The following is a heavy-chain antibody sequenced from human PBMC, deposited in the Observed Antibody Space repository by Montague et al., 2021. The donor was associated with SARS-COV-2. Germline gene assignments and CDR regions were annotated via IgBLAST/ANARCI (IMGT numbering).Heavy chain of an antibody. D-gene: IGHD3-22*01. J-gene: IGHJ4*02. V-gene: IGHV4-34*01. CDR1: GGSFSDYY. CDR3: ARGRQHFNMIVVVMTGGEYYFDY. CDR2: INHRGTS. Sequence: SGSLSLTCAVYGGSFSDYYWSWIRQPPGKGLEWIGEINHRGTSNYNPSLKSRVSISVDTSKNQFSLYLGSVTAADTAVYYCARGRQHFNMIVVVMTGGEYYFDYWGQGTLVTVSS.